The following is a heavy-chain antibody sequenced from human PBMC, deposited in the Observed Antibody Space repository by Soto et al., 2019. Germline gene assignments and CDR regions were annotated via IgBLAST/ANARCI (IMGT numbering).Heavy chain of an antibody. V-gene: IGHV3-53*01. CDR3: GTGWTGGFDY. J-gene: IGHJ4*02. Sequence: PGGSLRLSCAASGFIVSSKYMSWARQAPGKGLEWLSLIHSGGGTYYADSVKGRFAISRDISKNTLYLQMKSLRAEDKAVYYCGTGWTGGFDYWGQGTLVTASS. CDR2: IHSGGGT. CDR1: GFIVSSKY. D-gene: IGHD3-16*01.